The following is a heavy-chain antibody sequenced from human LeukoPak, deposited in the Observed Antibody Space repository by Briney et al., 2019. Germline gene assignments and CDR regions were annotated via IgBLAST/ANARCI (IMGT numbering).Heavy chain of an antibody. CDR1: GFTVSSNY. J-gene: IGHJ3*02. CDR3: AREGGSSGWYHAFDI. Sequence: QPGGSLRLSCAASGFTVSSNYMSWVRQAPGKGLEWVSVIYSGGSTYYADSVKGLFTISGDNSKNTLYLQMNRLRAEDTAVYYCAREGGSSGWYHAFDIWGQGTMVTVSS. V-gene: IGHV3-53*01. CDR2: IYSGGST. D-gene: IGHD6-19*01.